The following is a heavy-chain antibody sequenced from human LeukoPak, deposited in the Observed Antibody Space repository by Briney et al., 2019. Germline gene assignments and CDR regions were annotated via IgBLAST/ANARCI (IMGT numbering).Heavy chain of an antibody. Sequence: ASVKVSCKASGYTFTGYYMHWVRQAPGQGLEWMGWINPNSGGTNYAQKFQGRVTMTRDTSISTAYMELSRLRSDDTAVYYCARVLPTYGSFDYWGQGTLVTVSS. CDR3: ARVLPTYGSFDY. V-gene: IGHV1-2*02. D-gene: IGHD5-24*01. J-gene: IGHJ4*02. CDR1: GYTFTGYY. CDR2: INPNSGGT.